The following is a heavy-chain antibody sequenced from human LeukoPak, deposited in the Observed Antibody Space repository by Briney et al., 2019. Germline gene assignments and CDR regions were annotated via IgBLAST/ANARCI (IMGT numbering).Heavy chain of an antibody. Sequence: ASVKVSCKASGYTFTGYYMHWVRQAPGQGLEWMGRINPNSGGTSYAQKFQGRVTMTRDTSISTAYMELSRLRSDDTAVYYCASWGYDILTGYLDYWGQGTLVTVSS. CDR3: ASWGYDILTGYLDY. V-gene: IGHV1-2*06. CDR1: GYTFTGYY. D-gene: IGHD3-9*01. CDR2: INPNSGGT. J-gene: IGHJ4*02.